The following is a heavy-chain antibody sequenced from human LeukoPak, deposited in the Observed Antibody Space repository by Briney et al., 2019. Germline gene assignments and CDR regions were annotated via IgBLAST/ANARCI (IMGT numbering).Heavy chain of an antibody. Sequence: PSETLSLTCTVSGGSISSSSYYWGWIRQPPGKGLEWIGSIYYSGSTYYNPSLKSRVTISVDTSKNQFSPKLSSVTAADTAVYYCARAWSGYSDAFDIWGQGTMVTVSS. CDR1: GGSISSSSYY. D-gene: IGHD3-3*01. CDR3: ARAWSGYSDAFDI. CDR2: IYYSGST. V-gene: IGHV4-39*07. J-gene: IGHJ3*02.